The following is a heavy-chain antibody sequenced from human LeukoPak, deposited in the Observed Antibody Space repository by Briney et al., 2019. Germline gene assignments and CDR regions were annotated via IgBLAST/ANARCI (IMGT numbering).Heavy chain of an antibody. CDR2: IKQDGSEK. CDR1: GSTFSSFW. J-gene: IGHJ4*02. CDR3: TRGYYYFDY. V-gene: IGHV3-7*03. D-gene: IGHD2-15*01. Sequence: GGSLRLSCAASGSTFSSFWMTWVRQAPGKGLQRVANIKQDGSEKYYVDSVKGRFTVSRDNAKNSLSLQMNSLRAEDMAVYYCTRGYYYFDYWGQGTLVTVSS.